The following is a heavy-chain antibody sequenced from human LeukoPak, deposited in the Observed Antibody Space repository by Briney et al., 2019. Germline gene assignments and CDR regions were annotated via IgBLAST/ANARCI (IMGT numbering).Heavy chain of an antibody. D-gene: IGHD4-23*01. CDR2: IKQDGSEK. V-gene: IGHV3-7*01. CDR3: ARHGLRWTGYFQH. Sequence: GGSLRLSCAASGFTFSSYWMSWVRQAPGKGLEWVANIKQDGSEKYYVDSVKGRFTISRDNAKNSLYLQMNSLRAEDTAVYYCARHGLRWTGYFQHWGQGTLVTVSS. CDR1: GFTFSSYW. J-gene: IGHJ1*01.